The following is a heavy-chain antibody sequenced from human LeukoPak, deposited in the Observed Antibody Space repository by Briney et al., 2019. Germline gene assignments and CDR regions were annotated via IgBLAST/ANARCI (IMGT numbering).Heavy chain of an antibody. D-gene: IGHD1-20*01. V-gene: IGHV3-30-3*01. CDR2: ISYDGGKT. CDR3: AREVAISGIPDY. Sequence: GGSLRLSCAASGFIFGGYAMLWVRQAPGKGLQWLAVISYDGGKTYYADSVEGRFTISRDNSKSTVYLEINSLRAEDTAVYSCAREVAISGIPDYWGQGTLVTVSS. J-gene: IGHJ4*02. CDR1: GFIFGGYA.